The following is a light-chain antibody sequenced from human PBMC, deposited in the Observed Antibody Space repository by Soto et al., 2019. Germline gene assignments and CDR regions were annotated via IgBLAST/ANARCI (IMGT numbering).Light chain of an antibody. CDR1: QSVNSNY. CDR2: STS. CDR3: QQYDKSPWT. Sequence: EIVLTQSPGTLSLSPGEGATLSCRASQSVNSNYLAWFQQKPGQAPRLLIYSTSNRATGIPDRFSGSGSGTDFTLTISSLEPEDFVVYYCQQYDKSPWTFGQGTKVEIK. J-gene: IGKJ1*01. V-gene: IGKV3-20*01.